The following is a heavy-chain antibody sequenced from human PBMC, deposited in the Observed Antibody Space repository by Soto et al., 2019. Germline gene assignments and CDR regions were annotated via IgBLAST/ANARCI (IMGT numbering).Heavy chain of an antibody. Sequence: GESLKISCKGSGYIFTTYWIGWVRQMPGKGLEWMGIIYPGDSNTKYSPSFQGQVTISADKSISTAYLQWSSLKASDTAMYYGARSPRGSYGFDYWGQGTLVTVSP. J-gene: IGHJ4*02. CDR1: GYIFTTYW. D-gene: IGHD5-18*01. CDR3: ARSPRGSYGFDY. V-gene: IGHV5-51*01. CDR2: IYPGDSNT.